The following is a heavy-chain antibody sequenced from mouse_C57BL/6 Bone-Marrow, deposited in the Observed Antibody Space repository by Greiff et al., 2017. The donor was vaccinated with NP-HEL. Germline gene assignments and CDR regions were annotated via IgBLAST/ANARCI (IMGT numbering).Heavy chain of an antibody. Sequence: VMLVESGPELVKPGASVKISCKASGYAFSSSWMNWVKQRPGKGLEWIGRLYPGDGDTNYNGKFKGKATLTADKSSSTAYMQLSSLTSEDSAVYFCARSGDWYFDVWGTGTTVTVSS. CDR1: GYAFSSSW. D-gene: IGHD4-1*01. CDR3: ARSGDWYFDV. J-gene: IGHJ1*03. V-gene: IGHV1-82*01. CDR2: LYPGDGDT.